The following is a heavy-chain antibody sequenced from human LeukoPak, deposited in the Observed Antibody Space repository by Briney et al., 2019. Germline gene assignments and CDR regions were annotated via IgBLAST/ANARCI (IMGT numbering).Heavy chain of an antibody. CDR3: VCWYSLDY. CDR1: GFTFSSYR. J-gene: IGHJ4*02. Sequence: GGSLRLSCVASGFTFSSYRMNWVRPAPGRGLEWVSYISSSSRNIYYADSVKGRLTISRDKPKHSLYLQMNSLRDRDTAVYVLVCWYSLDYWGEGTLVTVSS. V-gene: IGHV3-48*02. CDR2: ISSSSRNI. D-gene: IGHD3-10*02.